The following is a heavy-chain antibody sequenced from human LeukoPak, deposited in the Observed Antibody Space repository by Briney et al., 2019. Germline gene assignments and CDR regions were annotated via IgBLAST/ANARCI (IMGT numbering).Heavy chain of an antibody. J-gene: IGHJ6*03. D-gene: IGHD2-2*01. CDR2: IYYSGST. Sequence: SETLSLTCTVSGGSISSYYWSWIRQPPGKGLEWIGYIYYSGSTNYNPSLKSRVTISVDTSKNQFSLKLSSVTAADTAVYYCARAQRDIVVVPAAMTYYYYYYMDVWGKGTTVTVSS. CDR1: GGSISSYY. CDR3: ARAQRDIVVVPAAMTYYYYYYMDV. V-gene: IGHV4-59*01.